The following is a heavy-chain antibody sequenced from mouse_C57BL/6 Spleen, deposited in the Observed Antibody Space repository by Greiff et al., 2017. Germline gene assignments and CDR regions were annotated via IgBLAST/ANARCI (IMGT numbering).Heavy chain of an antibody. Sequence: EVKLMESGPGLVKPSQSLSLTCSVTGYSITSGYYWNWIRQFPGNKLEWMGYISYDGSNNYNPSLKNRISITRDTSKNQFFLKLNSVTTEDTATYYCARESYGIYYAMDYWGQGTSVTVSS. CDR2: ISYDGSN. J-gene: IGHJ4*01. CDR1: GYSITSGYY. V-gene: IGHV3-6*01. D-gene: IGHD1-1*01. CDR3: ARESYGIYYAMDY.